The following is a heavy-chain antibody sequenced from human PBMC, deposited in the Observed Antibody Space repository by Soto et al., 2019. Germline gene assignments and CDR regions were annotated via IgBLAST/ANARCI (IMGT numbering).Heavy chain of an antibody. Sequence: QVQLVQSGAEVKKPGSSVKVSCKASGGTFSSYAISWVRQAPGQGLEWVGGIIPIFGTANYAQKFQGRVTITADESTSTAYMELGSLRSEDTAVYYCARGYSSGWWGWFDPWGQGTLVTVSS. CDR3: ARGYSSGWWGWFDP. D-gene: IGHD6-19*01. CDR2: IIPIFGTA. CDR1: GGTFSSYA. J-gene: IGHJ5*02. V-gene: IGHV1-69*01.